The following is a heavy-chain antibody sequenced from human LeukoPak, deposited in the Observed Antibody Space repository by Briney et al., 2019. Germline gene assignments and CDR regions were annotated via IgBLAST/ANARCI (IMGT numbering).Heavy chain of an antibody. D-gene: IGHD3-3*01. Sequence: ASVKVSCKASRYTFTSYAMHWVRQAPGQRLEWMGWINAGNGNTKYSQKFQGRVTITRDTSASTAYMELSSLRSEDTAVYYCARSTIFGVVITLFDYWGQGTLVTVSS. CDR1: RYTFTSYA. CDR2: INAGNGNT. J-gene: IGHJ4*02. V-gene: IGHV1-3*01. CDR3: ARSTIFGVVITLFDY.